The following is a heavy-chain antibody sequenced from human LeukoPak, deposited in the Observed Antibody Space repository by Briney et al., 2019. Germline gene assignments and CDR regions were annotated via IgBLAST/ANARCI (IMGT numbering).Heavy chain of an antibody. CDR1: GFSFTDYY. J-gene: IGHJ4*02. D-gene: IGHD2-15*01. CDR2: ISSSGITI. Sequence: KPGGSLRLSCAASGFSFTDYYMTWTRQAPGMGLEWVSYISSSGITIYYGDSVKGRFTISRDNTKNSLYLQMTSLRAEDTAIYYCARAVVVIGATPNYWGQGTLVTVSS. V-gene: IGHV3-11*01. CDR3: ARAVVVIGATPNY.